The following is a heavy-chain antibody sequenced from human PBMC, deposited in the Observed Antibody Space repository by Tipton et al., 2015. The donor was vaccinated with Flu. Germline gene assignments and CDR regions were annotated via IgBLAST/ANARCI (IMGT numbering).Heavy chain of an antibody. CDR2: IYYSGRT. CDR1: GGSINNYY. J-gene: IGHJ3*01. CDR3: ARRRVGPTRYVFDV. D-gene: IGHD1-26*01. Sequence: TLSLTCTVSGGSINNYYWTWIRQPPGKGLEWIGYIYYSGRTTYVPSLKSRVTISVDTSKNQFSLRLNSVTAADTAVYYCARRRVGPTRYVFDVWGQGTMVTVSS. V-gene: IGHV4-59*08.